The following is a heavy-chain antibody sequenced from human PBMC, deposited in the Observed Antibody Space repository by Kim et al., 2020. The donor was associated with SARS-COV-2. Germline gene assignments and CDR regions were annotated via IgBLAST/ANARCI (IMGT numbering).Heavy chain of an antibody. J-gene: IGHJ6*02. Sequence: SETLSLTCTVSGGSISSSSYYWGWIRQPPGKGLEWIGSIYYSGSTYYNPSLKSRVTISVDTSKNQFSLKLSSVTAADTAVYYCASRGIQNDYEYYYYGMDVWGQGTTVTVSS. CDR1: GGSISSSSYY. D-gene: IGHD4-17*01. V-gene: IGHV4-39*01. CDR3: ASRGIQNDYEYYYYGMDV. CDR2: IYYSGST.